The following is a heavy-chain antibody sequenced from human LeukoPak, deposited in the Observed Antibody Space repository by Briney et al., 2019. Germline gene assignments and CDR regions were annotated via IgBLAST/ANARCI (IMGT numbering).Heavy chain of an antibody. V-gene: IGHV3-7*01. CDR3: ATIEAVRFHY. D-gene: IGHD4-17*01. CDR1: GFSFSSYW. Sequence: GGSLRLSCAACGFSFSSYWMSWVRQAPGKGLEWVANIKQDGSEKHYVDSVKGRFTISRDNAKNSLYLQLNSLRAEDTAVYYCATIEAVRFHYWGQGTLVTVSS. CDR2: IKQDGSEK. J-gene: IGHJ4*02.